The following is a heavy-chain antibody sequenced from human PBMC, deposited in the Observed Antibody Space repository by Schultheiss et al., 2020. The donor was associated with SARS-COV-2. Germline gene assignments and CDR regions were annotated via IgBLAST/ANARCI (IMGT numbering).Heavy chain of an antibody. CDR1: GFPFSSYG. V-gene: IGHV3-30*03. J-gene: IGHJ4*02. D-gene: IGHD1-14*01. Sequence: GGSLRLSCAASGFPFSSYGMHWVRQAPGKGLEWVAVISYDGSDKYYADSVKGRFTISRDNSKNTLYLQMNSLRAEDAAVYYCARDQGRINYFDYWGQGTLVTVSS. CDR3: ARDQGRINYFDY. CDR2: ISYDGSDK.